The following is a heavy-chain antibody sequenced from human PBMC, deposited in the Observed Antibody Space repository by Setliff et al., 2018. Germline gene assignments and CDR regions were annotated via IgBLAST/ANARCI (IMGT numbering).Heavy chain of an antibody. Sequence: SETLSLTCTVSGYSISSGYIWGWIRQPPGKGLEWIGSIYHSGSTYYNPSLKSRVTLSIDTSKNQFSLKLSSVTAADTAVYYCARVSYSFWSGSYYFYYMDVWGKGTTVTVSS. CDR2: IYHSGST. V-gene: IGHV4-38-2*02. CDR1: GYSISSGYI. J-gene: IGHJ6*03. D-gene: IGHD3-3*01. CDR3: ARVSYSFWSGSYYFYYMDV.